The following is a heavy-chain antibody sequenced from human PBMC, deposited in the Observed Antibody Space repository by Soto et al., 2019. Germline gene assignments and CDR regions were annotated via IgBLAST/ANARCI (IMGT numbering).Heavy chain of an antibody. Sequence: EVQLLESGGCLGQPGGSLRLSCAASGFTFSSYAMPWVRQAPGRGLEWVSAISGSGRPTYYADSVKGRFTISRDNSNNTLYLQMNSLRDDATAVYYCARDMSGGTYNYYYGMDVWGQGTTVTVSS. J-gene: IGHJ6*02. V-gene: IGHV3-23*01. CDR1: GFTFSSYA. CDR3: ARDMSGGTYNYYYGMDV. CDR2: ISGSGRPT. D-gene: IGHD1-26*01.